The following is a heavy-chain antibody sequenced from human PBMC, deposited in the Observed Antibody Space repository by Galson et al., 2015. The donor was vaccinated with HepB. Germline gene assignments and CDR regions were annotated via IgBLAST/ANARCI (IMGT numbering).Heavy chain of an antibody. D-gene: IGHD6-19*01. CDR1: GGTFSSYA. CDR3: ARDREASGSDYFGY. J-gene: IGHJ4*02. CDR2: IIPIFGTA. Sequence: SVKVSCKASGGTFSSYAISWVRQAPGQGLEWMGGIIPIFGTANYAQKFQGRVTITADESTSTAYMEVSRLRSDDTAVYYCARDREASGSDYFGYWGQGTLVTVSS. V-gene: IGHV1-69*13.